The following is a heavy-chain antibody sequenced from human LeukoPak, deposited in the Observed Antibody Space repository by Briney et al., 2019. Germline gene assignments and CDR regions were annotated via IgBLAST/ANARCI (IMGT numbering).Heavy chain of an antibody. Sequence: GGSLRLSCAASGFTFSSYSMNWVRQAPGKGLEWVSSISSSSSYIYYADSVKGRFTISRDNAKNSLYLQMNSLRAEDTAVYYCARGRATDTAIETIDYWGQGTLVTVSS. CDR1: GFTFSSYS. J-gene: IGHJ4*02. D-gene: IGHD5-18*01. CDR3: ARGRATDTAIETIDY. V-gene: IGHV3-21*01. CDR2: ISSSSSYI.